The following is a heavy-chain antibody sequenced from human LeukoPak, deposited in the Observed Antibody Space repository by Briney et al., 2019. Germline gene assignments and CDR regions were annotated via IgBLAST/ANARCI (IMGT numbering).Heavy chain of an antibody. CDR2: IIPIFGTA. J-gene: IGHJ4*02. D-gene: IGHD5-18*01. CDR1: GGTFSSYA. Sequence: SVKVSCKASGGTFSSYAISWVRQAPGQGLEWMGGIIPIFGTANYAQKFQGRVTITADESTSTAYMELSSLRSEDTAVYYCARGGTTMVTGGLDYWGQGTPVTVSS. V-gene: IGHV1-69*01. CDR3: ARGGTTMVTGGLDY.